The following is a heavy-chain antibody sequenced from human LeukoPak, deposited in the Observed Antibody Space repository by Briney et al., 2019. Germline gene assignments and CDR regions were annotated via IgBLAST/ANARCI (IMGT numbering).Heavy chain of an antibody. CDR3: ARGGVVVNYYDSSGYFMDY. D-gene: IGHD3-22*01. CDR2: ISAYNGNT. J-gene: IGHJ4*02. V-gene: IGHV1-18*01. CDR1: GYTFTSYG. Sequence: ASVKVSCKASGYTFTSYGISWVRQAPGQGLEWMGWISAYNGNTNYAQKLQGRVTMTTDTSTSTAYMELRSLRSDDTAVYYCARGGVVVNYYDSSGYFMDYWGQGTLVTVSS.